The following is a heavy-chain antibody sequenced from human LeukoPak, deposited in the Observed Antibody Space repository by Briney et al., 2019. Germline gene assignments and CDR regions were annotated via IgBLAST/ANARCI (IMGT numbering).Heavy chain of an antibody. V-gene: IGHV4-31*03. CDR2: IYYSGTT. J-gene: IGHJ4*02. CDR3: AREDYYDSSGYLDY. Sequence: SETLSLTCTVSGGSISSSGYYWSWLRQHPGKGLEWIGYIYYSGTTYYNPSLKSRVTISVNTSKNQFSLKLFSVTAADTAVYYCAREDYYDSSGYLDYWGQGTLVTVSS. CDR1: GGSISSSGYY. D-gene: IGHD3-22*01.